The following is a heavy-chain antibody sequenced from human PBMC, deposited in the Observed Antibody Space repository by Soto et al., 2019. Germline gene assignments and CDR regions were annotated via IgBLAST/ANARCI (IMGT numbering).Heavy chain of an antibody. CDR2: ISGSGGST. J-gene: IGHJ4*02. CDR1: GFTFSSYA. CDR3: AKDYYGSGSYYNVGYFDY. D-gene: IGHD3-10*01. Sequence: SLRLSCAASGFTFSSYAMSWVRQAPGKGLEWVSAISGSGGSTYYADSVKGRFTISRDNSKNTLYLQMNSLRAEDTAVYYCAKDYYGSGSYYNVGYFDYWGQGTLVTVSS. V-gene: IGHV3-23*01.